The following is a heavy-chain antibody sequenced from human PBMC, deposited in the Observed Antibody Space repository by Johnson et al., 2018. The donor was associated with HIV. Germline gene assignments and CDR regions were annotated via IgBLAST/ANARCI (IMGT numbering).Heavy chain of an antibody. J-gene: IGHJ3*02. V-gene: IGHV3-23*04. CDR3: AKDTIAGEGAFDI. CDR1: GFTFSTYA. D-gene: IGHD3-9*01. CDR2: ISGSGGST. Sequence: VQLVESGGGLVQPGGSLRLSCAASGFTFSTYAMSWVRQAPGKGLEWVSAISGSGGSTYYADSVKGRFTISRDNSKNTLYLQMNSQRAEDTAVYYCAKDTIAGEGAFDIWGQGTMVTVSS.